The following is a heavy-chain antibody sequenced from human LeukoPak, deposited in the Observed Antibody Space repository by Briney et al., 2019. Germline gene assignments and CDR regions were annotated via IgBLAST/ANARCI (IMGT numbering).Heavy chain of an antibody. Sequence: GGSLRLSCAASGFTFSSYGMHWVRQAPGKGLEWVAVIWYDGSNKYYADSVKGRFTISRDNSKNTLYLQMNSLRAEDTAVYYCARSPYYYDSSGYYYWYSDLWGRGTLVTVSS. D-gene: IGHD3-22*01. V-gene: IGHV3-33*01. CDR2: IWYDGSNK. CDR1: GFTFSSYG. CDR3: ARSPYYYDSSGYYYWYSDL. J-gene: IGHJ2*01.